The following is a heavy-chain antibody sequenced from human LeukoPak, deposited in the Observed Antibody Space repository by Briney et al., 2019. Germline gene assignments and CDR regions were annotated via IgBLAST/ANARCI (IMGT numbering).Heavy chain of an antibody. V-gene: IGHV3-53*01. CDR2: IYSGGST. CDR3: ARVPRGYCSSTSCPLYYYYGMDV. J-gene: IGHJ6*02. Sequence: GGSLRPSCAASGLTVSSNYMSWVRQAPGKGLEWVSVIYSGGSTYYADCVKGRFTISRDNSKNTLYLQMNSLRAEDTAVYYCARVPRGYCSSTSCPLYYYYGMDVWGQGTTVTVSS. CDR1: GLTVSSNY. D-gene: IGHD2-2*01.